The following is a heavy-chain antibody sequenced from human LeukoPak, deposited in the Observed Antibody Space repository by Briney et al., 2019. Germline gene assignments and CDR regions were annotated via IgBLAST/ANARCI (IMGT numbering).Heavy chain of an antibody. J-gene: IGHJ4*02. CDR2: IYYSGST. Sequence: PSQTLSLTCTVSGGSISSGDYYWSWIRQPPGKGLEWIGYIYYSGSTYYNPSLKSRVTISVDTSKNQFSLKLSSVTAADTAVYYCARHEDSSGWYYFDYWGQGTLVTVSS. CDR3: ARHEDSSGWYYFDY. CDR1: GGSISSGDYY. V-gene: IGHV4-30-4*01. D-gene: IGHD6-19*01.